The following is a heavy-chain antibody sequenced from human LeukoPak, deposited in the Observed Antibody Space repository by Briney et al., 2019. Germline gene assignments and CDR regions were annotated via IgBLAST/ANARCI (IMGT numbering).Heavy chain of an antibody. Sequence: GGSLRLSCAASGFTFSSSAMSWVRQAPGKGLEWVSAISGSGGSTYYADSVKGRFTISRDNSKNTLYLQMNSLRAEDTAVYYCARMSTQRTKYFDYWGQGTLVTVSS. CDR3: ARMSTQRTKYFDY. V-gene: IGHV3-23*01. D-gene: IGHD1-1*01. J-gene: IGHJ4*02. CDR2: ISGSGGST. CDR1: GFTFSSSA.